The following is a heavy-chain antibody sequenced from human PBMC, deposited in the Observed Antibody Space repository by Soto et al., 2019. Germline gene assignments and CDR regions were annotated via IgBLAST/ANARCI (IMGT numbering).Heavy chain of an antibody. CDR1: GGSISSGGYY. Sequence: QVQLQESGPGLVKPSQTLSLTCTVSGGSISSGGYYGSWIRQHPGKGLEWIGYIYYSGSTYYNPSLKSRVTISVDTSKNQFSLKLSSVTAADTAVYYCATHAPYYDYIWGSSRGGWFDPWGQGTLVTVSS. CDR3: ATHAPYYDYIWGSSRGGWFDP. D-gene: IGHD3-16*01. J-gene: IGHJ5*02. CDR2: IYYSGST. V-gene: IGHV4-31*03.